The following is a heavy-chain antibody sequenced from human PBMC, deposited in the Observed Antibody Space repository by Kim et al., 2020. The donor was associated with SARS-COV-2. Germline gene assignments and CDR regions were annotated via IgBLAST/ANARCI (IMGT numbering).Heavy chain of an antibody. D-gene: IGHD3-10*01. J-gene: IGHJ3*01. Sequence: YSEAVQDRFTITRDNSKNTLYLQMNTLRAGDTAIYYCARNFGSATMIGDVWGRGTRVTVSS. V-gene: IGHV3-33*01. CDR3: ARNFGSATMIGDV.